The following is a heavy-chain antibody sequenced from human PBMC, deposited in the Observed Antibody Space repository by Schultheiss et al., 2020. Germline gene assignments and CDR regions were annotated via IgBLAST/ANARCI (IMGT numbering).Heavy chain of an antibody. CDR1: GFTFSRYG. Sequence: GGSLRLSCAASGFTFSRYGMHWVRQAPGKGLEWVAVISYDGSNKYYADSVKGRFTISRDNSKNTLYLQMNSLRAEDTAVYYCAKHLPRRGYSGYDRGMDVWGQGTTVTVSS. J-gene: IGHJ6*02. V-gene: IGHV3-30*18. CDR3: AKHLPRRGYSGYDRGMDV. D-gene: IGHD5-12*01. CDR2: ISYDGSNK.